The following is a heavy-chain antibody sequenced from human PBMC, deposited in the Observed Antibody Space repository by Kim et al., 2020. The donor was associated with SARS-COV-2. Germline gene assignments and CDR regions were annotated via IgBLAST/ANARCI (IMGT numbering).Heavy chain of an antibody. J-gene: IGHJ6*01. CDR1: GFTFSTYG. D-gene: IGHD3-10*01. CDR2: VSYDGSDK. Sequence: GGSLRLSCAASGFTFSTYGMHWVRQAPGKGLEWVAVVSYDGSDKYYADSVKGRFTISRDNSKNTLYLQMNSLRAADTAAYYCSKAQLRGVNFYYYGMDV. CDR3: SKAQLRGVNFYYYGMDV. V-gene: IGHV3-30*18.